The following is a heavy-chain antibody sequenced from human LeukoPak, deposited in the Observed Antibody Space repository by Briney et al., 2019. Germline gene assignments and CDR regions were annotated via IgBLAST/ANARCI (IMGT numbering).Heavy chain of an antibody. CDR1: GGSISSYY. V-gene: IGHV4-59*01. CDR2: IYYSGRT. J-gene: IGHJ4*02. Sequence: ASETLSLTCTVSGGSISSYYWSWIRQPPGKGLEWIGYIYYSGRTNYNPSLKSRVTISVDTSKNKFSLKLSSVTAADTAVYYCARYVWGSYPTFEDYWGQGTLVTVSS. D-gene: IGHD3-16*02. CDR3: ARYVWGSYPTFEDY.